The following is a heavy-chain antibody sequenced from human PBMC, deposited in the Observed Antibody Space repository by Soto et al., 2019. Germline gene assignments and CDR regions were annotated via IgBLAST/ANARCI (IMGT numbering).Heavy chain of an antibody. CDR1: GFTFSNAW. CDR3: TTDRWIQLWLGEHNARGGVTHLDV. J-gene: IGHJ6*02. CDR2: VNSKPDGGTT. V-gene: IGHV3-15*01. Sequence: EVQLVESGGGLVKPGGSLRLSCAASGFTFSNAWMSWVRQAPGKGLEWVGRVNSKPDGGTTDYAAPVKGRFTISRDDSKNTMYLQKNSLKTEDTAVYYCTTDRWIQLWLGEHNARGGVTHLDVWGQGTTVTDSS. D-gene: IGHD5-18*01.